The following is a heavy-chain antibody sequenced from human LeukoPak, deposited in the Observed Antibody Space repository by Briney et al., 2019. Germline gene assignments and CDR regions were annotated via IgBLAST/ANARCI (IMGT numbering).Heavy chain of an antibody. CDR3: ARGSAYGSGTFYRLYYLDY. V-gene: IGHV4-59*12. Sequence: PSETLSLTCTVSGGSISSYYWSWIRQPPGKGLEWIGNIYDRGSTKYNPSLKSRVTISVDTSKNQFSLKLTSVTAADTAVYYCARGSAYGSGTFYRLYYLDYWGQGALVTVSS. D-gene: IGHD3-10*01. CDR1: GGSISSYY. CDR2: IYDRGST. J-gene: IGHJ4*02.